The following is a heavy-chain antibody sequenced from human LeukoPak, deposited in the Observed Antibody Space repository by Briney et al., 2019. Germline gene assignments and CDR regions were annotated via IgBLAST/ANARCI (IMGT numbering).Heavy chain of an antibody. CDR1: GFSITDWP. Sequence: GGSLRLSCAASGFSITDWPLSWVRQAPGEGLQWVALISRSGGTTYYADSVKGRFTISRDNSKNTLYLQMTSLRAEDTAEYYCAKRGGTESFYYYYYMDVWGKGTTVTVSS. V-gene: IGHV3-23*01. CDR3: AKRGGTESFYYYYYMDV. D-gene: IGHD2-15*01. J-gene: IGHJ6*03. CDR2: ISRSGGTT.